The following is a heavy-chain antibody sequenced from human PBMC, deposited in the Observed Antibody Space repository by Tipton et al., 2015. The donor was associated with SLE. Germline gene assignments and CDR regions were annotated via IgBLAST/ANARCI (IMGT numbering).Heavy chain of an antibody. CDR1: GGSISTSSYY. V-gene: IGHV4-39*07. CDR2: INYGGTT. Sequence: TLSLTCTVSGGSISTSSYYWAWIRQPPGKGLECIGNINYGGTTSYNPSLRSRVTMSVDTSQNQFSLTLSSVTAADTAIYYCARWNFVTMTGGFDIWGQGTKVTVSS. CDR3: ARWNFVTMTGGFDI. J-gene: IGHJ3*02. D-gene: IGHD1-7*01.